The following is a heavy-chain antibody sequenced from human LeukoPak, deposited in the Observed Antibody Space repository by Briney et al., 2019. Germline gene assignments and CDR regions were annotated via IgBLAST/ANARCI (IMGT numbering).Heavy chain of an antibody. D-gene: IGHD6-13*01. CDR1: GFTFSDYY. J-gene: IGHJ6*02. CDR2: ISSRGRTI. Sequence: GGSLRLSRAASGFTFSDYYMSWIRQAPGKGLEWISYISSRGRTIYYADSVKGRFTISRDNAKKSLYLQMNSLRAEDTAVYYCARDPESAAGPDYYYFYGMDAWGQGTTVTVSS. CDR3: ARDPESAAGPDYYYFYGMDA. V-gene: IGHV3-11*01.